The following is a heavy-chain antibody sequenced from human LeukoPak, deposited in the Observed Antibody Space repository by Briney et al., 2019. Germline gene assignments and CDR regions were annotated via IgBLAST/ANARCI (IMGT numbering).Heavy chain of an antibody. CDR2: ISSSSSYI. J-gene: IGHJ6*02. Sequence: GGSLRLSCAASGFTFSSYSMNWVRQAPGKGLEWVSSISSSSSYIYYADSVKGRFTISRDNAKNSLYLQMNSLRDEDTAVYYCAREPGYCSSTTCYMVYGMDVWGQGTTVTVSS. D-gene: IGHD2-2*02. CDR3: AREPGYCSSTTCYMVYGMDV. V-gene: IGHV3-21*01. CDR1: GFTFSSYS.